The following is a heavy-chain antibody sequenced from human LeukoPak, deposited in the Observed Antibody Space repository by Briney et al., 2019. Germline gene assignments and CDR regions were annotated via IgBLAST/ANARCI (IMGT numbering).Heavy chain of an antibody. D-gene: IGHD5-18*01. CDR1: GGTFSNYA. Sequence: SVKVSCKASGGTFSNYAITWVRQAPGQGLEWMGGIIPMFGTTNNAQKFQGRVTITADESTSTAYMELSSLTSEDTAVYYCAREMTGYNYGGGAYWGQGTLVTVSS. J-gene: IGHJ4*02. V-gene: IGHV1-69*13. CDR2: IIPMFGTT. CDR3: AREMTGYNYGGGAY.